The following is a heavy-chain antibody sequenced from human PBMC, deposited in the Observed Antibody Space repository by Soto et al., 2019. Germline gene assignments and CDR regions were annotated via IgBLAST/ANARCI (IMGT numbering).Heavy chain of an antibody. J-gene: IGHJ6*02. D-gene: IGHD3-10*01. Sequence: SETLSLTCTVSGGSISSNSHYWGWIRQPPGKGLEWIGEINHSGSTNYNPSLKSQVTISVDTSKNHFSLKVNSVTAADTALYYCARQGFGQLHGLVDVWGPGTTVTVSS. V-gene: IGHV4-39*01. CDR3: ARQGFGQLHGLVDV. CDR1: GGSISSNSHY. CDR2: INHSGST.